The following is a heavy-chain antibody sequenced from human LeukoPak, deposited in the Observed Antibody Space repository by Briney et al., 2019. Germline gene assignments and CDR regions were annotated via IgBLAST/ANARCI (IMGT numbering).Heavy chain of an antibody. Sequence: ASETLSLTCTVSGGSVTSYYWSWIRQPPGKGLEWIGYFYFSRSTNYNPSLKSRVAISVDTSKNQFSLKLNSVTAADTAVYYCARARVVTKWIDYWGRGTLVTVSS. D-gene: IGHD2-21*02. CDR1: GGSVTSYY. V-gene: IGHV4-59*02. CDR3: ARARVVTKWIDY. J-gene: IGHJ4*02. CDR2: FYFSRST.